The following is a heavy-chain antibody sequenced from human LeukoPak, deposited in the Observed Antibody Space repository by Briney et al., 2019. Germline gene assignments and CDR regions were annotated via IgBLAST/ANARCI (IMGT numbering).Heavy chain of an antibody. CDR1: GYTFTSYG. CDR3: ARDPDWSFDL. D-gene: IGHD3-9*01. J-gene: IGHJ5*02. CDR2: ICANNGNT. V-gene: IGHV1-18*01. Sequence: ASVKVSCKASGYTFTSYGISSVREGPGQGLEWMGWICANNGNTNYAQKLQGRVTMTPDTSTSTAYMELRSLRSDDTAVYYCARDPDWSFDLWGQGTLVTVSS.